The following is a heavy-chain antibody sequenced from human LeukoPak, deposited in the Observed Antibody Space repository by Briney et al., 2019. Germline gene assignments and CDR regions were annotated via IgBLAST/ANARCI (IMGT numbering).Heavy chain of an antibody. CDR3: ARDPRPCSVGSCYLGTEFDH. Sequence: GGSLRLSCAASGFTFSSYSMNWVRQAPGKGLEWVSSISSSIIFIYSPHSVKGPFTLSTLSAKTSLYLHMNSLRAEDTAVYYCARDPRPCSVGSCYLGTEFDHWGQGTLVTVSS. CDR1: GFTFSSYS. D-gene: IGHD2-15*01. CDR2: ISSSIIFI. J-gene: IGHJ5*02. V-gene: IGHV3-21*01.